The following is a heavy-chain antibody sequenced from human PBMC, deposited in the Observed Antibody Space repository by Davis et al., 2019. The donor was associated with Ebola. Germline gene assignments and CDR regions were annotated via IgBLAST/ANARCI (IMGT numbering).Heavy chain of an antibody. Sequence: GESLKISCAASGFTFSSYAMSWVRQAPGKGLEWVSAISGSGGSTYYADSVKGRFTISRDNSKNTLYLQMNSLRAEDTAVYYCAKDRFRSGWTDFYYYYMDVWGKGTTVTVSS. D-gene: IGHD6-19*01. J-gene: IGHJ6*03. CDR1: GFTFSSYA. CDR2: ISGSGGST. CDR3: AKDRFRSGWTDFYYYYMDV. V-gene: IGHV3-23*01.